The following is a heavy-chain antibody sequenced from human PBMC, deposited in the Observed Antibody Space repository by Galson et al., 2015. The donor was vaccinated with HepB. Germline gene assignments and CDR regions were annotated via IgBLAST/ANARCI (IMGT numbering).Heavy chain of an antibody. CDR2: TFYRSRWFH. D-gene: IGHD3-16*01. J-gene: IGHJ5*02. Sequence: CAISGDSVSNDSAAWHWVRQSPSGGLERLGRTFYRSRWFHNYAVSLESRLAIIPDTSKNHFTPQLKSVTPEDTAVYYCARVAWGRLDPWGQGTLVIVSS. CDR1: GDSVSNDSAA. CDR3: ARVAWGRLDP. V-gene: IGHV6-1*01.